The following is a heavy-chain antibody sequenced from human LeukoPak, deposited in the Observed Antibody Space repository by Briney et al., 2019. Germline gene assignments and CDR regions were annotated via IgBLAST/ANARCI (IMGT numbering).Heavy chain of an antibody. Sequence: ASVKVSCKASGYSFTSYYMHWVRQAPEQGLEWMGVINPSGGSTSYAQRFQGRVTMTRDTSTSTFYMELSSLRSEDTAVYYCASHSLPGTTPFDYWGQGTLVTVSS. V-gene: IGHV1-46*01. CDR2: INPSGGST. J-gene: IGHJ4*02. CDR1: GYSFTSYY. CDR3: ASHSLPGTTPFDY. D-gene: IGHD1-1*01.